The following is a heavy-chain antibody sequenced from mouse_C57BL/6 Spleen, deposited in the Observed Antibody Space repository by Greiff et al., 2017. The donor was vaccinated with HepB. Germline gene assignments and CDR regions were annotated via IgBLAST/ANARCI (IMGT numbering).Heavy chain of an antibody. Sequence: EVKLMESAGGLVQPGSSMKLSCTASGFTFSDYYMAWVRQVPEKGLEWVANINYDGSSTYYLDSLKSRFIISRDNAKNILYLQMSSLKSEDTATYYCARERNYYFDYWGQGTTLTVSS. CDR2: INYDGSST. V-gene: IGHV5-16*01. CDR1: GFTFSDYY. CDR3: ARERNYYFDY. J-gene: IGHJ2*01.